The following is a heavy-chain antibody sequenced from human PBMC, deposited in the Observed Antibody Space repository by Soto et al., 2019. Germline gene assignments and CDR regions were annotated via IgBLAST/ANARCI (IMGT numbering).Heavy chain of an antibody. Sequence: EVQLLESGGGLVQPGGSLRLSCAASGFTFSSYAMNWVRQAPGKGLEWVSVISGSGGSSYYADAVKGRFTISRDNSKNTLYLQMNSLRAEDTAVYYCAKRTVGWYFDLWGRGTLVTVSS. J-gene: IGHJ2*01. CDR1: GFTFSSYA. CDR2: ISGSGGSS. V-gene: IGHV3-23*01. CDR3: AKRTVGWYFDL. D-gene: IGHD4-17*01.